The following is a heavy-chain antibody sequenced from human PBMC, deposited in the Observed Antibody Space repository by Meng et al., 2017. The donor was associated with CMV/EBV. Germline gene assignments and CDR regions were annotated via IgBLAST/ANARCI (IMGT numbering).Heavy chain of an antibody. CDR3: ARAAGPLQGYSYSF. J-gene: IGHJ4*02. Sequence: ESLKISCVVYGGSFSGSYWNWIRQSPGKGLEWIGEINNSGGTYYNPSLETRVAISIDTSKKQFSLKLNSVTAADTAVYYCARAAGPLQGYSYSFWGQGTLVTVSS. D-gene: IGHD5-18*01. V-gene: IGHV4-34*01. CDR1: GGSFSGSY. CDR2: INNSGGT.